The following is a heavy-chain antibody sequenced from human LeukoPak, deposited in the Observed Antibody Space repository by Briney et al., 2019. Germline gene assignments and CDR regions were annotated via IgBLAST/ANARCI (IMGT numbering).Heavy chain of an antibody. Sequence: SETLPLTCTVSGGSISSYYWSWIRQPPGKGLEWIGYIYYSGSTNYNPSLKSRVTISVDTSKNQFSLKLSSVTAADTAVYYCARDYYGSGALDYWGQGTLVTVSS. J-gene: IGHJ4*02. D-gene: IGHD3-10*01. CDR2: IYYSGST. V-gene: IGHV4-59*01. CDR1: GGSISSYY. CDR3: ARDYYGSGALDY.